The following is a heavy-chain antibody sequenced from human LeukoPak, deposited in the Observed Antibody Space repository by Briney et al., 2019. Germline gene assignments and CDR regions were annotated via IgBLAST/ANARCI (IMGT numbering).Heavy chain of an antibody. Sequence: RASVKVSCKASGGTFSSYAISWVRQAPGQGLEWMGGIIPIFGTANYAQKFQGRVTITADESTSTAYMELSSLRSEDTAVYYCARGVIMVRGHFDYWGQGTLVTVSS. D-gene: IGHD3-10*01. J-gene: IGHJ4*02. CDR1: GGTFSSYA. CDR3: ARGVIMVRGHFDY. CDR2: IIPIFGTA. V-gene: IGHV1-69*13.